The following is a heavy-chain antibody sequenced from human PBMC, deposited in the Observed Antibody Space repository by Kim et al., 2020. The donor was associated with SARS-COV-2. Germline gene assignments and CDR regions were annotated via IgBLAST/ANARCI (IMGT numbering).Heavy chain of an antibody. J-gene: IGHJ4*02. V-gene: IGHV3-30*18. CDR3: AKDVKGLKRTDYDILTGYYSRGDYFDY. Sequence: GGSLRLSCAASGFTFSSYGMHWVRQAPGKGLEWVAVISYDGSNKYYADSVKGRFTISRDNSKNTLYLQMNSLRAEDTAVYYCAKDVKGLKRTDYDILTGYYSRGDYFDYWGQGTLVTVSS. CDR1: GFTFSSYG. CDR2: ISYDGSNK. D-gene: IGHD3-9*01.